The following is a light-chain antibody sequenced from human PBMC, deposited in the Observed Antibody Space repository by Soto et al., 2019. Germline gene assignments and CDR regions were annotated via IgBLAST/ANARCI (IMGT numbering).Light chain of an antibody. CDR3: QQAANLWT. CDR2: SAY. V-gene: IGKV1-12*01. CDR1: QGVSAW. J-gene: IGKJ1*01. Sequence: IQMTQSPSSVFASVGDRVTITCRASQGVSAWLAWYQQKPGKAPKLLIFSAYNLQSGVPSRFSGGGSGMDFTLTISSLQPEDFATYYCQQAANLWTFGQGTKVEIK.